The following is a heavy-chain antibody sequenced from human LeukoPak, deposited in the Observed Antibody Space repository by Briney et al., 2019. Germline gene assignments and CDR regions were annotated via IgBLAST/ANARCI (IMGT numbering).Heavy chain of an antibody. J-gene: IGHJ4*02. V-gene: IGHV3-11*01. Sequence: GGSLRLSCAASGFTFSDYYMSWIRQAPGKGLECVSGISWNSGSIGYADSVKGRFTISRDNAENSLYLQMDSLRAEDTAVYYCVRDRLGDWYIRDFDSWGQGTLVIVSS. D-gene: IGHD5-24*01. CDR3: VRDRLGDWYIRDFDS. CDR2: ISWNSGSI. CDR1: GFTFSDYY.